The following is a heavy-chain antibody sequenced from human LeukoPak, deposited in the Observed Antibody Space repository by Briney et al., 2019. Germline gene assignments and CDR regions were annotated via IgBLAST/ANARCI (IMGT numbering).Heavy chain of an antibody. CDR1: GGSISSGYY. D-gene: IGHD2-2*01. V-gene: IGHV4-38-2*02. CDR3: AGTPQLGYCSSTSCGLYGHFGY. Sequence: SETLSLTCTVSGGSISSGYYWDWIRQPPGKGLEWIGSIYHSGSTYYNPSLKSRVTISVDTSKNQFSLKLSSVTAADTAVYYCAGTPQLGYCSSTSCGLYGHFGYWGQGTLVTVSS. J-gene: IGHJ4*02. CDR2: IYHSGST.